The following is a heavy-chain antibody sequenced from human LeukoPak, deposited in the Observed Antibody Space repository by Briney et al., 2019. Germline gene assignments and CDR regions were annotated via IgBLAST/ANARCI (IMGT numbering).Heavy chain of an antibody. CDR3: ARDHLVVYYFDY. D-gene: IGHD3-22*01. Sequence: GGSLRLSCAASGFTVSSNYMSWVRQAPGKGLEWVSVIYSGGSTYYADSVKGRFTISRDNSKNTLYLQMNSLRAEDTAVYYCARDHLVVYYFDYWGQGTLVTVSS. J-gene: IGHJ4*02. CDR2: IYSGGST. CDR1: GFTVSSNY. V-gene: IGHV3-66*02.